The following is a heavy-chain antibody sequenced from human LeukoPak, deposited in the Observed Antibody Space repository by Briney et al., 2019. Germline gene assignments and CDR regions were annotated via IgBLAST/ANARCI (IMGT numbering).Heavy chain of an antibody. Sequence: SETLSLTCTVSGGSVSSGSYYWSWIRQPPGKGLEWIGEINHSGSTNYNPSLKSRVTISVDTSKNQFSLKLSSVTAADTAVYYCASRWLRQGDYWGQGTLVTVSS. J-gene: IGHJ4*02. CDR1: GGSVSSGSYY. CDR3: ASRWLRQGDY. D-gene: IGHD5-12*01. CDR2: INHSGST. V-gene: IGHV4-39*07.